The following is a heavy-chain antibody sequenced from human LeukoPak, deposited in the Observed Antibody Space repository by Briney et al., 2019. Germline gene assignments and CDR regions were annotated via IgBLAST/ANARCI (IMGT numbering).Heavy chain of an antibody. CDR3: ARGKGDFWSGYRAEYFQH. V-gene: IGHV1-69*02. J-gene: IGHJ1*01. CDR2: IIPILGIA. CDR1: GGTFSSYT. Sequence: SVKVSCKASGGTFSSYTISWVRQAPGQALEWMGRIIPILGIANYAPKFQGRVTITADKSTSTAYMELSSLRSEDTAVYYCARGKGDFWSGYRAEYFQHWGQGTLVTVSS. D-gene: IGHD3-3*01.